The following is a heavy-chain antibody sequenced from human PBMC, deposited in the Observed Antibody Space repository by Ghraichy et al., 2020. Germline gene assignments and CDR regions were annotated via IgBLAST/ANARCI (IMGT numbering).Heavy chain of an antibody. CDR1: GFTFSSYA. CDR2: ISSNGGST. V-gene: IGHV3-64*02. J-gene: IGHJ6*03. CDR3: ARDADPNYDFWSGYYSVMDV. D-gene: IGHD3-3*01. Sequence: GGSLRLSCAASGFTFSSYAMHWVRQAPGKGLEYVSAISSNGGSTYYADSVKGRFTISRDNSKNTLYLQMGSLRAEDMAVYYCARDADPNYDFWSGYYSVMDVWGKGTTVTVSS.